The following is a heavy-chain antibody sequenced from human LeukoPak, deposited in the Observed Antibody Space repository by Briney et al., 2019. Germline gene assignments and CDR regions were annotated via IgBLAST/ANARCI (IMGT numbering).Heavy chain of an antibody. CDR1: GFTFSSYS. CDR2: ISSSSSTI. D-gene: IGHD3-9*01. CDR3: ARGPYNILTGYSYYFDY. V-gene: IGHV3-48*01. J-gene: IGHJ4*02. Sequence: GGSLRLSCAASGFTFSSYSMNWVRQAPGKGLEWVSHISSSSSTIYYADSVKGRFTISRDNAKNSLYLQVNSLRAEDTAVYYCARGPYNILTGYSYYFDYWGQGTLVTVSS.